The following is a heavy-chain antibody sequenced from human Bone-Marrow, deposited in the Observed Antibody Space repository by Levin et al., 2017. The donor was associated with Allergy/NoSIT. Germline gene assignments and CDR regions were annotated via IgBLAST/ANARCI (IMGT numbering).Heavy chain of an antibody. D-gene: IGHD3-10*01. CDR2: ISYDGSNK. J-gene: IGHJ6*03. Sequence: SCAASGFTFSSYAMHWVRQAPGKGLEWVAVISYDGSNKYYADSVKGRFTISRDNSKNTLYLQMNSLRAEDTAVYYCARAGKPRITMVRGSGVYYYMDVWGKGTTVTVSS. CDR3: ARAGKPRITMVRGSGVYYYMDV. V-gene: IGHV3-30-3*01. CDR1: GFTFSSYA.